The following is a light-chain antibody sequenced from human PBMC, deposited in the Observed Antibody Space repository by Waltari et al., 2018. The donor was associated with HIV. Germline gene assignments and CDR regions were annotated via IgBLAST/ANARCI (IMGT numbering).Light chain of an antibody. J-gene: IGLJ3*02. Sequence: QSVLTQPPSASGTPGQRVTISCSGSSSNIGRNYVYWYQQFPGTAPKLLIYRHNQRPSWVPDRFSGSKSGTSASLAISGLRSEDEADYYCAAWDDSLSAWVFGGGTKLTVL. CDR1: SSNIGRNY. CDR2: RHN. CDR3: AAWDDSLSAWV. V-gene: IGLV1-47*01.